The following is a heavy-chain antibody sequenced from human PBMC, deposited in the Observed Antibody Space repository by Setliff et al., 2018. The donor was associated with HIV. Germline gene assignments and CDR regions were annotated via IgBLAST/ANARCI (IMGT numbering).Heavy chain of an antibody. D-gene: IGHD3-22*01. CDR2: INPNSGAT. J-gene: IGHJ4*02. CDR3: ARVEYYYDSSGYYYDY. CDR1: GYTFSGYY. Sequence: GASVKVSCKASGYTFSGYYMHWVRQAPGQGLEWMGRINPNSGATNYAQKLQGRVTMTRDTSTSTVYMELSSLRSEDTAVYYCARVEYYYDSSGYYYDYWGQGTLVTVSS. V-gene: IGHV1-2*06.